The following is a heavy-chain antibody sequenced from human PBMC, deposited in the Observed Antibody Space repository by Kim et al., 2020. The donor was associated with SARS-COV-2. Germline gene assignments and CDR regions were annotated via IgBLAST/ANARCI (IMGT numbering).Heavy chain of an antibody. D-gene: IGHD3-10*01. CDR1: GGSFSGYY. J-gene: IGHJ3*02. V-gene: IGHV4-34*01. Sequence: SETLSLTCAVYGGSFSGYYWSWIRQPPGKGLEWIGEINHSGSTNYNPSPTSRVTIAVDTSKNQFSLKLSSGTAAATAVCYCGRLTYYYDSGSYYDAFDIWGQGKMVTGSS. CDR2: INHSGST. CDR3: GRLTYYYDSGSYYDAFDI.